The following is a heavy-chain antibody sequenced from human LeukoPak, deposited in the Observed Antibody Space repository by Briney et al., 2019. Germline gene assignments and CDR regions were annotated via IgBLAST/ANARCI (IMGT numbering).Heavy chain of an antibody. J-gene: IGHJ4*02. CDR3: VIGYYYHY. Sequence: PSETLSLTCAVYGGSFSGYYWSWIRQPPGKGLEWIGEINHSGSTNYNPSLKSRVTISVDTSKNQFSLKLSSVTAADTAVYYCVIGYYYHYWGQGTPVTVSS. CDR2: INHSGST. CDR1: GGSFSGYY. V-gene: IGHV4-34*01.